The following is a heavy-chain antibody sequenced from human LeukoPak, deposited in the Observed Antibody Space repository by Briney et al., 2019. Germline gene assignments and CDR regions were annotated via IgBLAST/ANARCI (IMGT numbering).Heavy chain of an antibody. Sequence: GASVKVSCKASGYTFTNYDISWVRQAPGQRLEWMGWINPYDGNTNYAQNRQGRVTMTTDTSTSTAYMELRSLRSDDTAVYYCARGGGGWYFDLWGRGTLVAVSS. CDR2: INPYDGNT. CDR3: ARGGGGWYFDL. D-gene: IGHD3-16*01. J-gene: IGHJ2*01. V-gene: IGHV1-18*01. CDR1: GYTFTNYD.